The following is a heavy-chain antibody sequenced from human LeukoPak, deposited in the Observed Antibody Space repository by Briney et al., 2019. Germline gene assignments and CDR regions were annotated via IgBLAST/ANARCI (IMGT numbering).Heavy chain of an antibody. CDR1: GYTFTGYY. Sequence: GASVKVSCKASGYTFTGYYMHWVRQAPGQGLEWMGWINPNSGGTNYAPNFQGRVTMTRDTSITTAYMELSRLTSDDTAVYYCARDTGFPFFDFWGQGTLVTVSS. CDR3: ARDTGFPFFDF. J-gene: IGHJ4*02. CDR2: INPNSGGT. V-gene: IGHV1-2*02.